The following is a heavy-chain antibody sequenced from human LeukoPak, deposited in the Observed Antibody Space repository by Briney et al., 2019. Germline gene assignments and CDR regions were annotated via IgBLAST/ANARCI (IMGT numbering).Heavy chain of an antibody. CDR3: ARVGYSYGLDY. Sequence: GGSLRLSCAASGFTFSGSAMNWVRQAPGKGLEWVSYISSSGSTIYYADSVKGRFTISRDNAKNSLYLQMNSLRAEDTAVYYCARVGYSYGLDYWGQGTLVTVSS. CDR2: ISSSGSTI. CDR1: GFTFSGSA. J-gene: IGHJ4*02. D-gene: IGHD5-18*01. V-gene: IGHV3-48*03.